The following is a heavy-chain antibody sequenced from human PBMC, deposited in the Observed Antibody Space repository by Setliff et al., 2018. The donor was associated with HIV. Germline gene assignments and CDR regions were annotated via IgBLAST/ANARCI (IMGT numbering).Heavy chain of an antibody. D-gene: IGHD3-10*01. Sequence: PSETLSLTCAVYGGSFSGYYWSWIRQPPGQGLEWIGEINHIGSTNSNPSLKSRVTISADTSKNQFSLKLTSVTAADTAVYYCARGRMGYYGSGSYLPWAQGTLVTVSS. CDR1: GGSFSGYY. CDR2: INHIGST. V-gene: IGHV4-34*01. J-gene: IGHJ5*02. CDR3: ARGRMGYYGSGSYLP.